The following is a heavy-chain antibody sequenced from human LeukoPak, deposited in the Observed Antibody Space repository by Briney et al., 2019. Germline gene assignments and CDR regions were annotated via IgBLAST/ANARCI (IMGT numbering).Heavy chain of an antibody. CDR1: GGSINNYY. J-gene: IGHJ6*03. V-gene: IGHV4-59*12. D-gene: IGHD2-2*01. CDR2: IYYSGST. CDR3: ARGGRSASAYYYMDV. Sequence: SGTLSLTCSVSGGSINNYYWSWIRQPPGRGLEWIGYIYYSGSTSYNPSLESRLTISVDTSNNQFSLKLRSVTAADTGVYFCARGGRSASAYYYMDVWGRGTTVTVSS.